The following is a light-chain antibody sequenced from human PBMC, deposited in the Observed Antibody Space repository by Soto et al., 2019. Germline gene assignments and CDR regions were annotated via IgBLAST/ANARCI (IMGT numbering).Light chain of an antibody. V-gene: IGKV3-20*01. CDR2: GAS. J-gene: IGKJ1*01. Sequence: EIVLTQSPGTLSLSPGERATLSCRVSQSVSSSYLAWYQHKPGQTPRLLIYGASSRATGIPGRFSGSGSGTDFTLTISRLEPEDFAVYYCQHYGSSPGTFGQGTKVEIK. CDR3: QHYGSSPGT. CDR1: QSVSSSY.